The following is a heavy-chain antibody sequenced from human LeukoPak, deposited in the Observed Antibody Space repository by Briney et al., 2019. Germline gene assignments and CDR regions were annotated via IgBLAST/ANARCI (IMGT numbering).Heavy chain of an antibody. Sequence: GGSLRLSCAASGFTFSSYAMSWVRQAPGKGLEWVSAISGSGGSTYYADSVKGRFTISRDNSKNTLYLQMNSLRAEDTAVYYCARDGPSLSYYDYVWGSYRWYFDYWGQGTLVTVSS. V-gene: IGHV3-23*01. CDR1: GFTFSSYA. J-gene: IGHJ4*02. CDR2: ISGSGGST. CDR3: ARDGPSLSYYDYVWGSYRWYFDY. D-gene: IGHD3-16*02.